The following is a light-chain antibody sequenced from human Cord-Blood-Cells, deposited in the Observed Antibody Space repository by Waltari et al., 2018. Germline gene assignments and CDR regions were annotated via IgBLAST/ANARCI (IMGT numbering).Light chain of an antibody. CDR1: SLRSYY. Sequence: SSELTQDPAVSVALGQTVRITCQGDSLRSYYASWYQQKPGQAPVLVIYGKNNRPSVIPDRFSGFSAGNTASLTMTRAQAEDEADYYCNSRDSSGNHLVFGGGTKLTVL. CDR3: NSRDSSGNHLV. CDR2: GKN. J-gene: IGLJ3*02. V-gene: IGLV3-19*01.